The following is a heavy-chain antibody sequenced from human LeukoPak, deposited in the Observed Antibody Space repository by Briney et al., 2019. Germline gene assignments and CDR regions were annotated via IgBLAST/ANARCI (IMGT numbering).Heavy chain of an antibody. CDR1: GYTFTSYD. D-gene: IGHD6-13*01. V-gene: IGHV1-8*03. Sequence: ASVKVSCKASGYTFTSYDINWVRQATGQGLEWMGWMNPNSGNTGYAQKFQGRVTITRNTSISTAYMELSSLRSEDTAVYYCARISSSWFENWFDPWGQGTLVTVSS. CDR3: ARISSSWFENWFDP. CDR2: MNPNSGNT. J-gene: IGHJ5*02.